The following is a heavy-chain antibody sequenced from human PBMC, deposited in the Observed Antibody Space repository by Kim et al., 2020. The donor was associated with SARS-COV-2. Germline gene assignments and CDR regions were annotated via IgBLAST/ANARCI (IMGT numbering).Heavy chain of an antibody. CDR2: ISGSGGST. Sequence: GGSLRLSCAAYGFTFSSYAMSWVRQAPGKGQEWVSAISGSGGSTYYADSVKGRFTISRDNSKNTLYLQMNSLRAEDTAVYYCAKDPGTITFGGVIVIGAFDYWGQGTLVTVSS. CDR3: AKDPGTITFGGVIVIGAFDY. CDR1: GFTFSSYA. J-gene: IGHJ4*02. D-gene: IGHD3-16*02. V-gene: IGHV3-23*01.